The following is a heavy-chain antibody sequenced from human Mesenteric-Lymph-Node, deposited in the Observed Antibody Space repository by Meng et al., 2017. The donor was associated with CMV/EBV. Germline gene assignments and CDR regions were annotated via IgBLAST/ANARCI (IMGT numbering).Heavy chain of an antibody. D-gene: IGHD1-26*01. V-gene: IGHV3-21*01. Sequence: GGSLRLSCAASGFTFSSYSMNRVRQAPGKGLEWVSSISSSSSYIYYADSVKGRFTISRDNAKNTLYLQMNSMRAEDTAVYYCAKDLTMGANTPFINYYYYYGMDVWGQGTTVTVSS. CDR3: AKDLTMGANTPFINYYYYYGMDV. J-gene: IGHJ6*02. CDR2: ISSSSSYI. CDR1: GFTFSSYS.